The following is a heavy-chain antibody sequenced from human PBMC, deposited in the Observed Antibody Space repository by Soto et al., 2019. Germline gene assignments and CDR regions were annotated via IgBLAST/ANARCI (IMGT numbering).Heavy chain of an antibody. D-gene: IGHD3-16*01. CDR1: GFTFSSYA. V-gene: IGHV3-23*01. J-gene: IGHJ3*02. Sequence: EVQLLESGGGLVQPGGSLRLSCAASGFTFSSYAMSWVRQAPGKGLEWVSAISGSGGSTYYADSVKGRFTISRNNSKNTLYLQMKSLRAEDTAVDYCAKERGLWLAVTDAFDIWGQGTMVTVSS. CDR2: ISGSGGST. CDR3: AKERGLWLAVTDAFDI.